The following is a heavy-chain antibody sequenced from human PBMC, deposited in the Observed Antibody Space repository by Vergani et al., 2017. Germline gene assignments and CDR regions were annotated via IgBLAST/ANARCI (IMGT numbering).Heavy chain of an antibody. J-gene: IGHJ6*03. V-gene: IGHV1-46*01. CDR3: ARVDLVVVYGSPGYYYMDV. Sequence: QVQLVQSGAEVKKPGASVKVSCKASGYTFTSYYMHWVRQAPGQGLEWMGIINPSGGSTSYAQKFQGRVTMTTDTSTSTAYMELRSLRSDDTAVYYCARVDLVVVYGSPGYYYMDVWGKGP. CDR2: INPSGGST. D-gene: IGHD2-8*02. CDR1: GYTFTSYY.